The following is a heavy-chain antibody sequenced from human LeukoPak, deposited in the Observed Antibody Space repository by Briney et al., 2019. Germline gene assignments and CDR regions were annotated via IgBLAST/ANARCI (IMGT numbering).Heavy chain of an antibody. Sequence: GGSLRLSCAASGFTFSGSGMHWVRQAHGKGLEWLGRIRSRANSYTTVYAAPVQGRFIISRDDSMNMAYLQMTSLRVEDTAVYYCTRHSDKYCSGAGCFHYNFYGLDAWGQGTTVTVSS. CDR2: IRSRANSYTT. V-gene: IGHV3-73*01. CDR3: TRHSDKYCSGAGCFHYNFYGLDA. J-gene: IGHJ6*02. D-gene: IGHD2-15*01. CDR1: GFTFSGSG.